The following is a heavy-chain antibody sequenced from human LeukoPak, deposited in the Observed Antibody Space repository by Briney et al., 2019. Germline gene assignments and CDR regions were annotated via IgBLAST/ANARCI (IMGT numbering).Heavy chain of an antibody. CDR1: GFIFSPYA. J-gene: IGHJ4*02. V-gene: IGHV3-64D*06. CDR2: ISSEGKTT. Sequence: PGGSLRLSCSASGFIFSPYAMHWVHQAPGKGLEYVSSISSEGKTTYYADSVKGRFTISRDNSKNTLYLQMSSLRPEDTAVYYCVKDRWVDHWGQGTLVTVSS. CDR3: VKDRWVDH. D-gene: IGHD6-13*01.